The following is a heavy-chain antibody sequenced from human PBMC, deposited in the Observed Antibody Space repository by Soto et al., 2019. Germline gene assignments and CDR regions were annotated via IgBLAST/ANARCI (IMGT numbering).Heavy chain of an antibody. V-gene: IGHV5-51*01. J-gene: IGHJ4*02. CDR3: ATSFCSGSRAPGGY. CDR2: IYPGDSDT. D-gene: IGHD3-3*01. CDR1: GYSFTSYW. Sequence: PGESLKISCTGSGYSFTSYWIGCVRQMPGKSLEWMGIIYPGDSDTRYSPSFQGQVTISADKSISTAYLHLSSLKASDSVMYYCATSFCSGSRAPGGYWGQGTLVTVSS.